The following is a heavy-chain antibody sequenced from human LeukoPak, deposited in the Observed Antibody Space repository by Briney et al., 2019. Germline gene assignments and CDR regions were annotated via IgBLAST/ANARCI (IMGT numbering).Heavy chain of an antibody. Sequence: EMSLRLSCAASGFTFSSYGLHWVRQAPGKGLEWVSGISWNSGSIGYADSVKGRFTISRDNAKNSLYLQMNSLRADDTAVYYCARTVSYWGQGILVTVSS. CDR2: ISWNSGSI. CDR3: ARTVSY. V-gene: IGHV3-9*01. J-gene: IGHJ4*02. CDR1: GFTFSSYG. D-gene: IGHD1-1*01.